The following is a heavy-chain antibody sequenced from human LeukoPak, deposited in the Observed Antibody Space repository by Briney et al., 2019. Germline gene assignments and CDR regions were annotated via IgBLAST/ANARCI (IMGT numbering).Heavy chain of an antibody. CDR1: GFTVNNKY. Sequence: GGSLRLSCAASGFTVNNKYMSWVRQAPGEGLDWVSVIYGGGSTHYADSVKGRFTISRDNSKNTLYLQMNSLRAEDTDVYYCKWEPKYWGQGTLVTVSS. V-gene: IGHV3-66*01. CDR3: KWEPKY. J-gene: IGHJ4*02. CDR2: IYGGGST. D-gene: IGHD1-26*01.